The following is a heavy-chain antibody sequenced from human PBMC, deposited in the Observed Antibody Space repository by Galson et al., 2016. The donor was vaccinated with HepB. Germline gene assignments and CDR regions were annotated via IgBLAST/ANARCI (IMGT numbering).Heavy chain of an antibody. CDR3: AAAPYYDILTGYYSDNY. CDR1: GFTFRNSA. J-gene: IGHJ4*02. CDR2: TVVGNGHT. D-gene: IGHD3-9*01. Sequence: SVKVSCKASGFTFRNSAVQWVRQARGQRLEWIGWTVVGNGHTKYAQNFQERVSITRDMSTSTAYMELSSLRSEETAVYFCAAAPYYDILTGYYSDNYWGQGTLVIVSS. V-gene: IGHV1-58*01.